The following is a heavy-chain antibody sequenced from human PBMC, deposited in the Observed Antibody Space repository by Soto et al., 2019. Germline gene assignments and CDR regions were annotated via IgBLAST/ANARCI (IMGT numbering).Heavy chain of an antibody. CDR2: INAGNGNT. J-gene: IGHJ4*02. CDR3: ARGPTAREYTFDY. V-gene: IGHV1-3*01. Sequence: ASVKVSCKASGYTFTSYAMHWVRQAPGQRLEWMGWINAGNGNTKYSQKFQGRVTITRDTSASTAYMELSSLRSEDTAVYYCARGPTAREYTFDYWGQGTLVTVSS. CDR1: GYTFTSYA. D-gene: IGHD6-6*01.